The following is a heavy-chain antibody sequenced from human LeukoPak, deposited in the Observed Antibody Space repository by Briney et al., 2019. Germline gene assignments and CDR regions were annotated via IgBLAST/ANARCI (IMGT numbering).Heavy chain of an antibody. CDR2: IDPSDSYT. CDR3: ARLEYFADY. CDR1: GYSFATYW. J-gene: IGHJ4*02. V-gene: IGHV5-10-1*01. D-gene: IGHD3-9*01. Sequence: GESLRISYKGSGYSFATYWISWVRQMPGKGLEWMGRIDPSDSYTNYSPSFQGHVTISVDKSINTAYLQWSSLKASDTAMYYCARLEYFADYRGQGTLVTVSS.